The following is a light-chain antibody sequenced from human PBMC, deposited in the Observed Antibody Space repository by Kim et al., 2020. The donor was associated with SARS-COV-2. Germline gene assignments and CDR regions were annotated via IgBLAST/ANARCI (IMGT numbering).Light chain of an antibody. J-gene: IGLJ3*02. CDR2: MDD. Sequence: QTVTFSCSGGCSNIGSHYVYWFQQLPGSAPNLLIYMDDQRPSGVPDRFSGSRSGTSASLAISGLRPEDDADYHCATWDAGLSGPVFGGGTQLTVL. CDR3: ATWDAGLSGPV. V-gene: IGLV1-47*01. CDR1: CSNIGSHY.